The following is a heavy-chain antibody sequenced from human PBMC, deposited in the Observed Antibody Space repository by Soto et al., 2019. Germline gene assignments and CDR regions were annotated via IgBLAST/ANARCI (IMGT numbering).Heavy chain of an antibody. J-gene: IGHJ4*02. CDR1: GGSISSSSSY. V-gene: IGHV4-39*01. D-gene: IGHD3-22*01. Sequence: PSETLSLTCTVSGGSISSSSSYWGWIRQPPGKGLEWVGSIYYLGNTYYNPSLGSRVTISVDTSKNQFSLKLRSVTAADTAVFYCAGLYPYESSRYQLDYRGQGALVTVSS. CDR2: IYYLGNT. CDR3: AGLYPYESSRYQLDY.